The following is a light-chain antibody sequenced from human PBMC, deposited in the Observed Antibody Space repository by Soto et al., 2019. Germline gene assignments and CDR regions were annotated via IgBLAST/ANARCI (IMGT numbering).Light chain of an antibody. CDR2: DNN. Sequence: QSVLTQPPSVSAAPGQKVTISCSGRSSNIGSNYVSWYQHLPGTAPKLLIYDNNKRPSGIPDRFSGSKSGTSATLGITGLQTGDEADYYCATWDSSLSVLFGGGTKLTVL. V-gene: IGLV1-51*01. CDR1: SSNIGSNY. CDR3: ATWDSSLSVL. J-gene: IGLJ3*02.